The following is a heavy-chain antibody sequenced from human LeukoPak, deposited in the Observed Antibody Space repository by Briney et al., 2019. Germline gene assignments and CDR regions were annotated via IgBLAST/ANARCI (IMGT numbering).Heavy chain of an antibody. CDR1: GYTFTSYD. Sequence: ASVKVSCKASGYTFTSYDINWVRQATGQGLEWMGWISAYNGNTNYAQKLQGRVTMTTDTSTSTAYMELRSLRSDDTAVYYCARDRGILWFGEFMDYWGQGTLVTVSS. V-gene: IGHV1-18*01. CDR2: ISAYNGNT. J-gene: IGHJ4*02. CDR3: ARDRGILWFGEFMDY. D-gene: IGHD3-10*01.